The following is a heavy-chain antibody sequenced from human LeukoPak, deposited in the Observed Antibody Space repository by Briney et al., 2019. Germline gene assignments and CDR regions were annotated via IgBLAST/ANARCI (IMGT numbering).Heavy chain of an antibody. D-gene: IGHD3-10*01. CDR3: ARDGHYYGSGSPFYFDY. CDR1: GFTFSSYG. CDR2: IWYDGSNK. J-gene: IGHJ4*02. V-gene: IGHV3-33*01. Sequence: PGGSLRLSCAASGFTFSSYGMHWVRQAPGKGLEWVAVIWYDGSNKYYADSVKRRFTISRDNSKNTLYLQMNSLRAEDTAVYYCARDGHYYGSGSPFYFDYWGQGTLVTVSS.